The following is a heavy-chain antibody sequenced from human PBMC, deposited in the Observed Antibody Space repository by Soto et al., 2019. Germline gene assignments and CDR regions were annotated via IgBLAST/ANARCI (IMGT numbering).Heavy chain of an antibody. D-gene: IGHD3-16*02. CDR1: GGSISSGDYY. V-gene: IGHV4-30-4*01. CDR3: ARDYPSWDYYYGMDV. Sequence: PSETLSLTCTVSGGSISSGDYYWSWIRQPPGKGLEWIGYIYYSGSTYYNPSLKSRVTISVDTSKNQFSLKLSSVTAADTAVYYCARDYPSWDYYYGMDVWGQGTTVTAP. J-gene: IGHJ6*02. CDR2: IYYSGST.